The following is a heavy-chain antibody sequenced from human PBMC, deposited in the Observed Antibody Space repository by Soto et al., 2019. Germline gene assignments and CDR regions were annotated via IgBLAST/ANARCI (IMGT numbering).Heavy chain of an antibody. V-gene: IGHV3-33*01. CDR2: IWYDGSEE. D-gene: IGHD6-13*01. Sequence: GGSLRLSCAASGFTFSNYGMHWVRQAPGKGLEWVAVIWYDGSEEYYADSVKGRFTISRDNSGNTLFLQMNSLRAEDTAVYYCARDRDSSSRPTYWFDPWGQGTLVTVSS. CDR1: GFTFSNYG. J-gene: IGHJ5*02. CDR3: ARDRDSSSRPTYWFDP.